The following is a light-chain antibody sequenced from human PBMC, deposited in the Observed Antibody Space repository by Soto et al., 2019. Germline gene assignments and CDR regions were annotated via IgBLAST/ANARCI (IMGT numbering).Light chain of an antibody. Sequence: QSALTQPPSVSGSPGQSVTISCTGTSSDVGTYDRVSWYQQPPGTAPKLMIYEVINRPSGVPDRFSGSKSGNTASLTISGLQAEDEADYYCSSYTSSSTLLFGGGTKVTVL. CDR3: SSYTSSSTLL. CDR1: SSDVGTYDR. J-gene: IGLJ2*01. CDR2: EVI. V-gene: IGLV2-18*02.